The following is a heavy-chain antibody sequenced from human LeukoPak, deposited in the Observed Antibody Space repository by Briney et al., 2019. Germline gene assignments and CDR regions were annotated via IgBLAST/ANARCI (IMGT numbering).Heavy chain of an antibody. CDR1: GFTFSSYA. J-gene: IGHJ4*02. Sequence: GGSLRLSCSASGFTFSSYAMHWVRQAPGKGLEYVSAISSNGGSTYYADSVKGRFPISRDNSKNTLYLQMSSLRAEDTAVYYCVKRSDSSGYYYMSYWGQGTLVTVSP. CDR2: ISSNGGST. V-gene: IGHV3-64D*09. D-gene: IGHD3-22*01. CDR3: VKRSDSSGYYYMSY.